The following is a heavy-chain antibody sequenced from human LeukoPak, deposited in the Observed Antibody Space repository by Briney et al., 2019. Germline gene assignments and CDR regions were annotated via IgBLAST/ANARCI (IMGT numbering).Heavy chain of an antibody. J-gene: IGHJ4*02. CDR2: IYYSGST. CDR1: GGSISSYY. D-gene: IGHD2/OR15-2a*01. Sequence: SETLSLTCTVSGGSISSYYWSWIRQPPGKGLEWIGYIYYSGSTNYNPSLKSRVTISVDTSKNQFSLKLSSVTAADTAMYYCARDHGGFRYWGQGTLVTVSS. V-gene: IGHV4-59*01. CDR3: ARDHGGFRY.